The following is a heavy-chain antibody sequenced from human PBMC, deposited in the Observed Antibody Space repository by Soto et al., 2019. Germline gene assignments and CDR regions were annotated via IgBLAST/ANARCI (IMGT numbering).Heavy chain of an antibody. CDR1: VYSFTSNA. Sequence: ASVKVCCNASVYSFTSNAVRCVRQATGQGLEWMGWMNPGSGDTGYAQKFQGRVTMTRDISIATAYMELSSLRSDDTAIYYCARMETFGSLNWFDPWGQGTLVTVSS. J-gene: IGHJ5*02. CDR3: ARMETFGSLNWFDP. D-gene: IGHD3-16*01. CDR2: MNPGSGDT. V-gene: IGHV1-8*01.